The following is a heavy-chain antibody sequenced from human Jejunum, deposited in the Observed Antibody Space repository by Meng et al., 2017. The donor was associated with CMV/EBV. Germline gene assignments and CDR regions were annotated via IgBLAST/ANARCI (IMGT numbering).Heavy chain of an antibody. CDR1: GYSFTTYA. V-gene: IGHV1-3*01. D-gene: IGHD2-2*01. CDR2: INAGNGNT. CDR3: ARTGCSSSSCYDY. J-gene: IGHJ4*02. Sequence: QGQLGQYGGGVKKPGASVKVSCKASGYSFTTYAMHWVRQAPGQRLEWMGWINAGNGNTKYSEKFQSRVTITRDTAASTAYMELSSLRSEDTAVYYCARTGCSSSSCYDYWGQGTLVTVSS.